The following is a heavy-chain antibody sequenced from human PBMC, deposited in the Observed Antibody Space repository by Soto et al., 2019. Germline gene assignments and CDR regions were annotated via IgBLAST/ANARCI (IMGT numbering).Heavy chain of an antibody. Sequence: SVKVSCKASGGTFSSYSISWVRQAPGQGLEWMGGIIPIFGTANYAQKFQGRVTITADKSTSTAYMELSSLRSEDTAVYYCARGPWNYDFWSGYYSSIPPTNYGMDVWGQGTTVTVSS. V-gene: IGHV1-69*06. CDR3: ARGPWNYDFWSGYYSSIPPTNYGMDV. D-gene: IGHD3-3*01. J-gene: IGHJ6*02. CDR2: IIPIFGTA. CDR1: GGTFSSYS.